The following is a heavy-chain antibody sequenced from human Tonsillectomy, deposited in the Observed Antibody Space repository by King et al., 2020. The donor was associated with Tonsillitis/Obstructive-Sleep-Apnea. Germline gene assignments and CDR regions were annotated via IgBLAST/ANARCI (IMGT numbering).Heavy chain of an antibody. CDR1: GYTFTGYY. D-gene: IGHD3-3*01. CDR2: INPNSGGT. V-gene: IGHV1-2*02. Sequence: VQLVESGAEVKKPGASVKVSCKASGYTFTGYYMHWVRQAPGQGLEWMGWINPNSGGTNYAQKFQGRVTMTTDTPITTAYMELIRLRSDDTAVYYFAGGGPGGSDFWIGYANFDYWGQGTLVTVSS. CDR3: AGGGPGGSDFWIGYANFDY. J-gene: IGHJ4*02.